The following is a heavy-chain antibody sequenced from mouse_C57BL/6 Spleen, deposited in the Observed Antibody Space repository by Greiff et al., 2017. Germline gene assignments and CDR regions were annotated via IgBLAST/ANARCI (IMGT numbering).Heavy chain of an antibody. CDR2: ISDGGSYT. Sequence: EVQLVESGGGLVKPGGSLKLSCAVSGFTFSSYAMSWVRQTPEKRLEWVAAISDGGSYTYYPDNVKGRFTISRDNAKNNLYLQMSHLKSEDTAMYYCARDTRYFDYWGQGTTLTVSS. CDR1: GFTFSSYA. CDR3: ARDTRYFDY. J-gene: IGHJ2*01. V-gene: IGHV5-4*01.